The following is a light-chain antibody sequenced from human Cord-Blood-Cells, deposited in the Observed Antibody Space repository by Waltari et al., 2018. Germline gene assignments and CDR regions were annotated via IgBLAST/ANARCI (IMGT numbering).Light chain of an antibody. CDR2: RGS. V-gene: IGLV3-9*01. CDR1: NIGSKN. CDR3: QVWDSSTAWV. J-gene: IGLJ3*02. Sequence: SYELTQPLSVSVALGQTARITCGGNNIGSKNVHWYQQKPGPAPVLVIHRGSNRPSGIPERFSGSNAWNTATLTISRAQAGDEADYYCQVWDSSTAWVFGGGTKLTVL.